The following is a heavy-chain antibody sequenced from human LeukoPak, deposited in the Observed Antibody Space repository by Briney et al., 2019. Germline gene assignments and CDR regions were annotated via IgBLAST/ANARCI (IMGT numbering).Heavy chain of an antibody. Sequence: PGGSLRLSCAASGFTFSSYAMHWVRQAPGKGLEYVSAISSNGGSTYYANSVKGRFTISRDNSKNTLYLQMGSLGAEDMAVYYCARGRSRYYFDYWGQGTLVTVSS. J-gene: IGHJ4*02. V-gene: IGHV3-64*01. D-gene: IGHD3-10*01. CDR2: ISSNGGST. CDR1: GFTFSSYA. CDR3: ARGRSRYYFDY.